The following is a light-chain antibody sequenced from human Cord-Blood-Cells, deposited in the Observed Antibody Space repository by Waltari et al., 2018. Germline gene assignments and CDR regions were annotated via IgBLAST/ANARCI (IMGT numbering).Light chain of an antibody. CDR3: CSYAGSSTLGV. V-gene: IGLV2-23*01. J-gene: IGLJ2*01. CDR2: EGR. Sequence: QSALTQPASVSGSPGQSITISCTGTSSDVGSYHLVSWYQQHPGKAPKLMIYEGRKRPSGVSNRFSGSKSGNTASLTISGLQAEDEADYYCCSYAGSSTLGVFGGGTKLTVL. CDR1: SSDVGSYHL.